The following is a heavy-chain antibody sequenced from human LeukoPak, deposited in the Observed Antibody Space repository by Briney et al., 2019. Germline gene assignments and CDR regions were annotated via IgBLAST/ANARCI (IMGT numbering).Heavy chain of an antibody. Sequence: SGGSLRLSCAASGFTFSSYAMSWVRQAPGKGLEWVSAISGSGGSTYYADSVKGRFTISRDNSKNTLYLQMNSLRAEDTAVYYCARPDVLRFLEWSPPPYDFDYWGQGTLVTVSS. D-gene: IGHD3-3*01. V-gene: IGHV3-23*01. CDR3: ARPDVLRFLEWSPPPYDFDY. CDR1: GFTFSSYA. J-gene: IGHJ4*02. CDR2: ISGSGGST.